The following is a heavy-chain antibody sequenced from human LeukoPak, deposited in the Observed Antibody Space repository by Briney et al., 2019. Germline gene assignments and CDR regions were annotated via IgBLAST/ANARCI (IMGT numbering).Heavy chain of an antibody. CDR2: FDPEDGET. V-gene: IGHV1-24*01. J-gene: IGHJ4*02. Sequence: ASVKVSCKVSGYTLTELSMHWVRQAPGKGLEWMGGFDPEDGETIYAQKFQGRVTMTEDTSTDTAHMELSSLRSEDTAVYYCATGLDEPYYFDYWGQGTLVTVSS. CDR3: ATGLDEPYYFDY. D-gene: IGHD1-1*01. CDR1: GYTLTELS.